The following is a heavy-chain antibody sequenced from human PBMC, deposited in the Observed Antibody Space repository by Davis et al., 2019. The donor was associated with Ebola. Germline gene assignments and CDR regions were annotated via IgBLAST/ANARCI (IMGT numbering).Heavy chain of an antibody. Sequence: GESLKISCAASGFTFGDYAMHWVRQVPGKGLEWLSVIGWDGSYAYYTDSVKGRFTVSRQNSKNSLYLQMNSLRPEDTAFYYCAKARGGYSGFDHWGQGTLVTVSS. CDR1: GFTFGDYA. CDR3: AKARGGYSGFDH. CDR2: IGWDGSYA. V-gene: IGHV3-43D*03. D-gene: IGHD2-15*01. J-gene: IGHJ4*02.